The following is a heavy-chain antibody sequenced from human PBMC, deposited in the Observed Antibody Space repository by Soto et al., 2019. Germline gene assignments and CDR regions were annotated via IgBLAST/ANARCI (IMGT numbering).Heavy chain of an antibody. D-gene: IGHD2-21*01. Sequence: PGWSLRLSCAACGVPVYRFVMAGFRQATGKGLEWVSSIFGPGGTFSADSAKGRFLISRDNSKNTLYLQMNSLRVEDTAVYFCAKQEGHPVNLYSFDYWGLGTLVTVSS. CDR1: GVPVYRFV. CDR3: AKQEGHPVNLYSFDY. CDR2: IFGPGGT. V-gene: IGHV3-23*01. J-gene: IGHJ4*02.